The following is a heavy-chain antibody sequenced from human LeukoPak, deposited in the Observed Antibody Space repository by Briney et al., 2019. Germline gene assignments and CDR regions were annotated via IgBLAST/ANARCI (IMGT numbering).Heavy chain of an antibody. J-gene: IGHJ4*02. CDR1: GGSFSGYY. Sequence: SETLSLTCAVYGGSFSGYYWSWIRQPPGKGLEWIGEINHSGSTNYNPSLKSRVSMSVDTSKNQVSLKLSSVTAADTAVYYCARGRPILAEDFDYWGQGTLVTVSS. V-gene: IGHV4-34*01. D-gene: IGHD3-3*01. CDR3: ARGRPILAEDFDY. CDR2: INHSGST.